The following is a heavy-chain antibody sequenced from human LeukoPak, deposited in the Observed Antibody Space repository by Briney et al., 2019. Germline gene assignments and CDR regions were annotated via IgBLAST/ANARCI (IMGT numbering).Heavy chain of an antibody. CDR3: ARDDPAPFDY. Sequence: GRSLRLSCAASGFTFSSYGMHWVRQAPGKGLEWVAVISYDGSNKYYADSVKGRFTISRDNSKNTLYLQMNSLRAEDTAVYYCARDDPAPFDYWGQGTLVTVSS. CDR2: ISYDGSNK. CDR1: GFTFSSYG. V-gene: IGHV3-30*03. J-gene: IGHJ4*02.